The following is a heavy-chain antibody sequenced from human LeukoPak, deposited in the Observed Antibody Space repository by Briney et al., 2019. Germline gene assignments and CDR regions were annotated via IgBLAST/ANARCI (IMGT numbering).Heavy chain of an antibody. J-gene: IGHJ4*02. D-gene: IGHD4-17*01. CDR1: GGSISNYY. CDR2: IHYSGSS. CDR3: ARRAAVRGVDY. V-gene: IGHV4-59*01. Sequence: PSETLSLTCTASGGSISNYYWSWIRQPPGKGLEWIGYIHYSGSSNYKSSLKSRVTISVDTSKNQLSLKLRSVTAADTAVYYCARRAAVRGVDYWGQGTLVTVPS.